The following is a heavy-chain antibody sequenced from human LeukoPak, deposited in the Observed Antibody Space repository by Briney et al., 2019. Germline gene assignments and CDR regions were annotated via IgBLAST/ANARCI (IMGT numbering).Heavy chain of an antibody. V-gene: IGHV1-24*01. CDR3: ATGRYYYGSGSFEKPDY. Sequence: GASVKVSCKVSGYTLTELSMHWVRQAPGKGLEWMGGSDPEDGETIYAQKFQGRVTMTEDTSTDTAYMELSSLRSEDTAVYYCATGRYYYGSGSFEKPDYWGQGTLVTVSS. J-gene: IGHJ4*02. CDR1: GYTLTELS. CDR2: SDPEDGET. D-gene: IGHD3-10*01.